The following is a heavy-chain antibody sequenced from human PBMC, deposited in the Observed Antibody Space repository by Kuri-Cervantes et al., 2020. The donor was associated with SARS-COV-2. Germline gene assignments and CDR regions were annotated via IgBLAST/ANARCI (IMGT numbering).Heavy chain of an antibody. J-gene: IGHJ4*02. V-gene: IGHV1-69*05. CDR2: INPMFHKA. CDR1: GGAFSSYP. CDR3: ARQGRRGPFFDY. D-gene: IGHD1-26*01. Sequence: SVKVSCKDSGGAFSSYPLSWVRQAPGQGLEWMGEINPMFHKANFAEEFQGRVTLTTDESTSTAYMELSSLTSQDTAVYYCARQGRRGPFFDYWGQGTLVTVSS.